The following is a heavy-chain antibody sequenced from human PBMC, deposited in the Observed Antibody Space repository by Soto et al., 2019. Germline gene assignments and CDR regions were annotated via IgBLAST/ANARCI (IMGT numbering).Heavy chain of an antibody. CDR3: ARLLYGSGSWFDP. D-gene: IGHD3-10*01. CDR1: GGSISSYY. V-gene: IGHV4-59*08. Sequence: QVQLQESGPGLVKPSETLSLTCTVSGGSISSYYWRWIRQPPGKGLEGIGNIYYSGSTNYNPSLQTRVTISEATSTNQFPLKLSSVTAADTAVYDCARLLYGSGSWFDPWGQGTLVTVSS. CDR2: IYYSGST. J-gene: IGHJ5*02.